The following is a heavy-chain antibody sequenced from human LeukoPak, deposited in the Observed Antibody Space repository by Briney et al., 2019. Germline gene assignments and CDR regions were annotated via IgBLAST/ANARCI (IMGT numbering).Heavy chain of an antibody. CDR1: GYTFTGYY. J-gene: IGHJ3*02. D-gene: IGHD2-2*01. Sequence: ASVKVSCKASGYTFTGYYMHWVRQAPGQGLEWMGWINPNSGGTNYAQKVQGRVTMTRDTSISTAYMALSRLSSNDTAVYYCARVNAPPNRYCSSTSCYGDAFDIWGQGTMVTVSS. V-gene: IGHV1-2*02. CDR3: ARVNAPPNRYCSSTSCYGDAFDI. CDR2: INPNSGGT.